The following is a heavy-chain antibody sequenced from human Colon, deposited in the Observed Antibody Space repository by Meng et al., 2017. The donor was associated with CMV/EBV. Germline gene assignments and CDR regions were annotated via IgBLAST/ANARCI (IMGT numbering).Heavy chain of an antibody. V-gene: IGHV1-46*01. CDR2: NNPSGGST. J-gene: IGHJ6*02. CDR3: ARDDQQSGVFVVPAAPRDYYYYYGMDV. Sequence: ASVKVSCKASGYTFTSYYMHWVRQAPGQGLEWMGINNPSGGSTSYAQKFQGRVTMTRDTSTSTVYMELSSLRSEDTTVYYCARDDQQSGVFVVPAAPRDYYYYYGMDVWGQGTTVTVSS. D-gene: IGHD2-2*01. CDR1: GYTFTSYY.